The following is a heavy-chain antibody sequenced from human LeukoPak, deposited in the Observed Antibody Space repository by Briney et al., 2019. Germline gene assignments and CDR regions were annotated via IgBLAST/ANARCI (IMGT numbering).Heavy chain of an antibody. J-gene: IGHJ6*02. V-gene: IGHV7-4-1*02. Sequence: ASVKASCKASGYTFTSYAMNWVRQAPGQGLEWMGWINTNTGNPTYAQGFTGRFVFSLDTSVSTAYLQISSLKAEDTAVYYCARDRRITMVRGCCYYGMDVWGQGTTVTVSS. CDR2: INTNTGNP. CDR1: GYTFTSYA. CDR3: ARDRRITMVRGCCYYGMDV. D-gene: IGHD3-10*01.